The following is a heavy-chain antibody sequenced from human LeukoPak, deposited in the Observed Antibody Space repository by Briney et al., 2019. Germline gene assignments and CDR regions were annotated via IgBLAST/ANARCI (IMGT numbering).Heavy chain of an antibody. CDR1: GFTFSSYS. V-gene: IGHV3-48*01. CDR2: ISSSSSTI. J-gene: IGHJ3*02. D-gene: IGHD3-22*01. Sequence: GGSLRLSCAASGFTFSSYSMNWVRQAPRKGLEWVSYISSSSSTIYYADSVKGRFTISRDNAKNSLYLQMNSLRAEDTAVYYCARAYYYDTLDAFDIWGQGTMVTVSS. CDR3: ARAYYYDTLDAFDI.